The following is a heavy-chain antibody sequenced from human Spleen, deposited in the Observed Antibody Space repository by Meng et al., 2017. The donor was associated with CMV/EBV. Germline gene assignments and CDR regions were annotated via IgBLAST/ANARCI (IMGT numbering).Heavy chain of an antibody. CDR3: ARDLGYSYGYERYYYYGMDV. J-gene: IGHJ6*02. Sequence: GESLKISCAASGFTFKNYEMNWVRQAPGKGLEWLSFISSSANTIDYADSVRGRFTISRDNAKNSLYLQINSLRAGDTAVYYCARDLGYSYGYERYYYYGMDVWGQGTTVTVSS. D-gene: IGHD5-18*01. CDR1: GFTFKNYE. CDR2: ISSSANTI. V-gene: IGHV3-48*03.